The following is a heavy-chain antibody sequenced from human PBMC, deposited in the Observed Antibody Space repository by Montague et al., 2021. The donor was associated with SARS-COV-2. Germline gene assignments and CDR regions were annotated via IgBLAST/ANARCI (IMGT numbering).Heavy chain of an antibody. CDR3: ARGDIVVVPAARGIAFYYYYDMDV. Sequence: SETLSLTCAVSGGSFSGYYCSWIRQPPGKGLEWIGEINHSGSTNXNSSLKSRVTISVDTSKNQFSLKLSSVTAADTAADYCARGDIVVVPAARGIAFYYYYDMDVWGKGTTVTVSS. CDR2: INHSGST. V-gene: IGHV4-34*01. D-gene: IGHD2-2*01. J-gene: IGHJ6*03. CDR1: GGSFSGYY.